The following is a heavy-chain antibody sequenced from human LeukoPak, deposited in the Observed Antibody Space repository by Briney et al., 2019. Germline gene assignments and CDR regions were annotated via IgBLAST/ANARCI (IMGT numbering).Heavy chain of an antibody. CDR2: ISYDGSNK. D-gene: IGHD2-2*01. V-gene: IGHV3-30*18. CDR3: AKSGYQLLAGNWFDP. J-gene: IGHJ5*02. CDR1: GFTFSTYG. Sequence: GGSLRLSCAASGFTFSTYGMHWVRQAPGKGLEWVAVISYDGSNKNYADSVKGRFTISRDNSRNTLDLQMNSLRPEDTAVYYCAKSGYQLLAGNWFDPWGQGTLVTVSS.